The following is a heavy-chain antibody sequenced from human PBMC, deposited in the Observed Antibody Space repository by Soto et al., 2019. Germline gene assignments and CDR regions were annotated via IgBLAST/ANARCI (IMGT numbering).Heavy chain of an antibody. V-gene: IGHV3-7*03. J-gene: IGHJ4*02. CDR2: IRSGGSDT. CDR1: GFSFSSYA. Sequence: GGSLRLSCAASGFSFSSYAMTWVRQTPGKGLEWVANIRSGGSDTYYVDSVKGRFTISRDNAKDSLDLQMNSLRVEDTAVYYCARTDTAVAPRHFDHWGQGTLVTVSS. D-gene: IGHD5-18*01. CDR3: ARTDTAVAPRHFDH.